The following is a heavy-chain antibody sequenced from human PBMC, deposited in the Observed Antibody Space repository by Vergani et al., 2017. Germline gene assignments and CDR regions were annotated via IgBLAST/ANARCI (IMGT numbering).Heavy chain of an antibody. D-gene: IGHD6-13*01. Sequence: QVQLQESGPGLVKPSETLSLTCTVSGGSISNYYWSWIRQPPGKGLEWIGYIYYSGSTNYNPSLKSRVTISVDTSKNQFSLKLSSVTAADTAMYYCARGYSSSWYVGIFDYWGQGTLVTVSS. CDR2: IYYSGST. CDR3: ARGYSSSWYVGIFDY. J-gene: IGHJ4*02. CDR1: GGSISNYY. V-gene: IGHV4-59*01.